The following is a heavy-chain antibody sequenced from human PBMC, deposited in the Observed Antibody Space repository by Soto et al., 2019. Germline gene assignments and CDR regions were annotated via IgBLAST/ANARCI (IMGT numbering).Heavy chain of an antibody. D-gene: IGHD6-13*01. Sequence: QVQLVQSGAEVKKPGSSVKVSCKASGGTFSSYAISCVRQAPGQGLEWMGGIIPIFGTANYAQKFQGRVPSTAEESTNTVYMELSSLRSEDPAVYFRAREPDSKGFGSSSWYTYFQHWGQGTLVTVSS. CDR3: AREPDSKGFGSSSWYTYFQH. CDR1: GGTFSSYA. J-gene: IGHJ1*01. V-gene: IGHV1-69*12. CDR2: IIPIFGTA.